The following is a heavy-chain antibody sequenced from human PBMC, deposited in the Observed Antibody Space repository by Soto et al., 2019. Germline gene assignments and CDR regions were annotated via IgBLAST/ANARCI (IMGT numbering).Heavy chain of an antibody. CDR1: GFSLTSSPMA. D-gene: IGHD1-1*01. CDR3: ARRRGGVDWNDGDFDY. V-gene: IGHV2-5*02. J-gene: IGHJ4*02. CDR2: IYWDDDK. Sequence: QITLKESGPTQVKPTETLTLTCSFSGFSLTSSPMAVGWIRQAPGKALGRLGIIYWDDDKRDSPSLRRRLAMIKDTSQREVVFTMTNVDGIDTATYYWARRRGGVDWNDGDFDYWGQGIQVTVSS.